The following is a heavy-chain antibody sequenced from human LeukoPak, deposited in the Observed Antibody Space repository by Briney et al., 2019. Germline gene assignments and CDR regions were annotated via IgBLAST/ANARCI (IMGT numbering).Heavy chain of an antibody. CDR2: IKQDGSEK. CDR1: GFTFSSYW. Sequence: GGSLRLSCAASGFTFSSYWMSWVRQAPGKGLEWVANIKQDGSEKYYVDSVKGRFTISRVNAKNSLYLQMNSLRAEDTAVYYCARIITMVRGVIPWFDPWGQGTLVTVSS. CDR3: ARIITMVRGVIPWFDP. J-gene: IGHJ5*02. D-gene: IGHD3-10*01. V-gene: IGHV3-7*01.